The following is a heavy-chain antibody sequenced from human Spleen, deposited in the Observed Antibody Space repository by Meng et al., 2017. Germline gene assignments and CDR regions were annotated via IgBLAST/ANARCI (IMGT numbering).Heavy chain of an antibody. CDR2: INHSGST. CDR3: ARGPTTMAHDFDY. Sequence: GSLRLSCVVSGGSFSDYYWSWIRQPPGKGLDWIGEINHSGSTNYNPSLESRATISVDTSQNNLYLKLSSVTAADSAAYYFARGPTTMAHDFDYWGQGTLVTVSS. D-gene: IGHD4-11*01. CDR1: GGSFSDYY. V-gene: IGHV4-34*01. J-gene: IGHJ4*02.